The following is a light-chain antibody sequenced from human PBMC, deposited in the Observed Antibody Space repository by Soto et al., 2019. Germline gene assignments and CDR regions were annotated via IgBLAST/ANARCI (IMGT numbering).Light chain of an antibody. Sequence: EIVMTQSPATLSVSPGERATLSCRASQSVSSNLAWYQHKPGQAPRLLIYGASTRATGIPARFSGSGSGTEFTLTISSLQSEDFAVYYCQQYNNWPFMYAFGQGTKLEIK. CDR2: GAS. CDR1: QSVSSN. J-gene: IGKJ2*01. V-gene: IGKV3-15*01. CDR3: QQYNNWPFMYA.